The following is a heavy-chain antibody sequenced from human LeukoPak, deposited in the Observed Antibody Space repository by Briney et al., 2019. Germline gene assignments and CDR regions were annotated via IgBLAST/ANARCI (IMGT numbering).Heavy chain of an antibody. D-gene: IGHD3-10*01. J-gene: IGHJ3*02. CDR1: GFTFGDYA. CDR2: IRSKAYGGTT. CDR3: TRGADYYDAFDI. V-gene: IGHV3-49*04. Sequence: LPGRSLRLSCTASGFTFGDYAMGWVRQAPGKGLEWVGFIRSKAYGGTTEYAASVKGRFTISRDDSKSIAYLQMNSLKTEDTAVYYCTRGADYYDAFDIWGQGTMVTVSS.